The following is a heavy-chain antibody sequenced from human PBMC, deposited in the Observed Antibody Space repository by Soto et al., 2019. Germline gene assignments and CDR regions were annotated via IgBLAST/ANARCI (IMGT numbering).Heavy chain of an antibody. CDR1: GGSINSYF. CDR2: IYYSGST. V-gene: IGHV4-59*01. D-gene: IGHD3-10*01. Sequence: SETLSLTCTVSGGSINSYFWSWIRQSPGKGLEWIGHIYYSGSTSYSPSLKSRVSISVDTSKNQFSLEVHSVTAADTAVYYCARAGTNMVQFDYWGQGTLVTAPQ. J-gene: IGHJ4*02. CDR3: ARAGTNMVQFDY.